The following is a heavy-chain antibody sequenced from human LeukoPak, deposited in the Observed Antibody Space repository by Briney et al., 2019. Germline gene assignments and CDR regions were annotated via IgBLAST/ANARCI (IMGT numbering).Heavy chain of an antibody. J-gene: IGHJ4*02. CDR1: GYTFTNYN. V-gene: IGHV1-18*01. CDR2: INTYKGDT. Sequence: ASVKVSCKASGYTFTNYNISWVRQAPGQGLEWMGWINTYKGDTLYAQKLQGRVTITADTSTNTAYMELRSLRFDDTAVYYCAREFGHCYGDNCFYFFDTWGQGFRVTVSS. D-gene: IGHD4-23*01. CDR3: AREFGHCYGDNCFYFFDT.